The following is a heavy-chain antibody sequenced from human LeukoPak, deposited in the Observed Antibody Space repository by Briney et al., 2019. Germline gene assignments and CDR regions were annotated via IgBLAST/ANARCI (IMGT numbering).Heavy chain of an antibody. V-gene: IGHV4-39*01. D-gene: IGHD5-24*01. J-gene: IGHJ4*02. CDR3: ATLWGDGYNLDY. CDR2: IYYRGST. Sequence: PSETLSLTCTVSGGSISSSNYYWGRIRQPPGKGLEWIGCIYYRGSTYYNPSLKSRITIFVDKTKNQFSLRLSSVTAADTAVYYCATLWGDGYNLDYWGQGTLVTVSS. CDR1: GGSISSSNYY.